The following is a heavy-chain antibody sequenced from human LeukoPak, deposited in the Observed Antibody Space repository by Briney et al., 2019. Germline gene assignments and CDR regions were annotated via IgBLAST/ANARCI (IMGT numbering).Heavy chain of an antibody. V-gene: IGHV1-46*01. J-gene: IGHJ4*02. CDR1: GYTLTSYY. D-gene: IGHD2-15*01. CDR3: ARDIHRRNIVVVVAATPDY. CDR2: INPSGGST. Sequence: ASVNVSCKASGYTLTSYYMHWVRQAPGQGLEWMGIINPSGGSTSYAQKFQGRVTMTRDTSTSTVYMELSSLRSEDTAVYYCARDIHRRNIVVVVAATPDYWGQGTLVTVSS.